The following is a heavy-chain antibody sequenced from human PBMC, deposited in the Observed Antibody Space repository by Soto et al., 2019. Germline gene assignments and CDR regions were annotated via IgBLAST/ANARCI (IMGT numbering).Heavy chain of an antibody. CDR3: ARDHGTGDKGDAFDI. J-gene: IGHJ3*02. Sequence: ASVKVSYKASGYTFTSYGISWVRQAPGQGLEWMGWISAYNGNTNYAQKLQGRVTMTTDTSTSTAYMELRSLRSDDTAVYYCARDHGTGDKGDAFDIWGQGTMVTVSS. V-gene: IGHV1-18*01. CDR2: ISAYNGNT. D-gene: IGHD7-27*01. CDR1: GYTFTSYG.